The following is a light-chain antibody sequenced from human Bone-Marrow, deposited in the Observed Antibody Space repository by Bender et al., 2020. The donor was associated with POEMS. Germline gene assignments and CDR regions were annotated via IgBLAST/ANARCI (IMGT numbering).Light chain of an antibody. CDR3: ASWDDTLNGLV. V-gene: IGLV1-47*01. CDR1: SSNVGNNY. Sequence: QSVVSQPPSVSATPGQRVTISCSGSSSNVGNNYVCWYQQLPGTAPKLLIYKNFQRPSGIPERFSASKSGASASLAIDGLQSEDEAEYHCASWDDTLNGLVFGGGTKLIVL. CDR2: KNF. J-gene: IGLJ3*02.